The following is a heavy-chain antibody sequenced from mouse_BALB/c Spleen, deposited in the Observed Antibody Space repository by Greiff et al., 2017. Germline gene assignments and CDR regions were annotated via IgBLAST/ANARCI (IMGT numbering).Heavy chain of an antibody. V-gene: IGHV14-3*02. Sequence: EVQLVESGAELVKPGASVKLSCTASGFNIKDTYMHWVKQRPEQGLEWIGRIDPANGNTKYDPKFQGKATITADTSSNTAYLQLSSLTSEDTAVYYCARKASGYPYAMDYWGQGTSVTVSS. CDR3: ARKASGYPYAMDY. CDR1: GFNIKDTY. CDR2: IDPANGNT. D-gene: IGHD3-1*01. J-gene: IGHJ4*01.